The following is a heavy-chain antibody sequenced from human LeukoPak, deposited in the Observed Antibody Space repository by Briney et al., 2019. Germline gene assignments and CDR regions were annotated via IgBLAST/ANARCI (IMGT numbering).Heavy chain of an antibody. J-gene: IGHJ4*02. Sequence: GGSLRLSCAASGFTFRSYEMNWVRQAPGRGLEWISYIGATTSTIYYADSVKGRFTISRDNAKNSLFLQLNSLRAEDTAVYYCARALYTRFAYWGQGTLVTVSS. CDR2: IGATTSTI. CDR1: GFTFRSYE. V-gene: IGHV3-48*03. D-gene: IGHD1-14*01. CDR3: ARALYTRFAY.